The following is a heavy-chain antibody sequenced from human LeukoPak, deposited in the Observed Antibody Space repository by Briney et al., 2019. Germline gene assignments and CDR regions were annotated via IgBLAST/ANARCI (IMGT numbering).Heavy chain of an antibody. V-gene: IGHV4-59*01. CDR3: ASSINSSGWPRRYDY. Sequence: ASETLSLTCTVSGFSITSYYWSLIRQPPGKGLEWIGYIYYSGSTNYNPSLKRRVTMSLDTSKNQFSLKLTSVTAADTAVYYCASSINSSGWPRRYDYWGQGTLVTVSS. D-gene: IGHD6-19*01. CDR1: GFSITSYY. J-gene: IGHJ4*02. CDR2: IYYSGST.